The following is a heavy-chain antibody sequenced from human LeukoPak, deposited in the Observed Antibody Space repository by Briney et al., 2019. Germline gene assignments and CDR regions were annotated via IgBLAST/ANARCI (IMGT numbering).Heavy chain of an antibody. CDR2: ISSSSSYI. D-gene: IGHD6-13*01. V-gene: IGHV3-21*01. J-gene: IGHJ4*02. CDR3: ARDFRSGRAAAGTLGY. Sequence: KPGGSLRHSCAASGFTFSSYSMNWVRQAPGKGLEWVSSISSSSSYIYYADSVKGRFTIPRDNAKNSLYLQMNSLRAEDTAVYYCARDFRSGRAAAGTLGYWGQGTLVTVSS. CDR1: GFTFSSYS.